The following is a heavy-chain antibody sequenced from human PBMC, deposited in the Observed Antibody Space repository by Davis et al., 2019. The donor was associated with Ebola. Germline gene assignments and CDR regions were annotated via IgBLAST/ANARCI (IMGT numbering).Heavy chain of an antibody. CDR3: ARGGVVVGSGSYYAH. CDR2: ISSNGGST. D-gene: IGHD3-10*01. Sequence: GGSLRLSCAASGFTFSSYAMHWVRQAPGKGLEYASAISSNGGSTYYANSVKGRFTISRDNSKNTLYLQMGSLRAEGMAVYYCARGGVVVGSGSYYAHWGQGTLVTVSS. V-gene: IGHV3-64*01. J-gene: IGHJ4*02. CDR1: GFTFSSYA.